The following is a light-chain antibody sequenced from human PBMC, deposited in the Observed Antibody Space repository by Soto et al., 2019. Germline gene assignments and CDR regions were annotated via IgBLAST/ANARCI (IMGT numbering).Light chain of an antibody. Sequence: QSALTQPASVSGSPGQSITISCTGTSTDPATYDLVSWYQQHPGKAPQLIIYEVAKRPSGVPDRFSASTSGTSASLAITGLQAEDEGDYYCQSYDSTLSARYVFGTGTKLTVL. CDR2: EVA. CDR1: STDPATYDL. J-gene: IGLJ1*01. CDR3: QSYDSTLSARYV. V-gene: IGLV2-14*02.